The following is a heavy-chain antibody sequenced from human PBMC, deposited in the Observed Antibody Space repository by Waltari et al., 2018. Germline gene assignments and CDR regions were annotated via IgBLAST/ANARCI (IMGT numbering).Heavy chain of an antibody. CDR3: ARESDYDFWSGLTYYMDV. CDR2: INHSGST. Sequence: QVQLQQWGAGLLTPSETLSLTCAVCRGSFSGYYWSWIRQPPGKGLEWIGEINHSGSTNYNPSLKSRVTISVDTSKNQFSLKLSSVTAADTAVYYCARESDYDFWSGLTYYMDVWGKGTTVTISS. D-gene: IGHD3-3*01. J-gene: IGHJ6*03. V-gene: IGHV4-34*01. CDR1: RGSFSGYY.